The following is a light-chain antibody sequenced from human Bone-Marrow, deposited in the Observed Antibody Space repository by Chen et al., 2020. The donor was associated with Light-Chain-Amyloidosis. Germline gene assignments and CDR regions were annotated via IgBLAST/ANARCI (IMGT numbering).Light chain of an antibody. Sequence: EIVLTQSPGTLSLSPGERATLSCRASPSVSSSYLAWYQEKPGQAPRLLIYGASSRATGIPDRFSGSGSGTDFTLSISRLEPEDFAVYYYQQYGSSPWTFGQGTKVEIE. CDR2: GAS. V-gene: IGKV3-20*01. J-gene: IGKJ1*01. CDR1: PSVSSSY. CDR3: QQYGSSPWT.